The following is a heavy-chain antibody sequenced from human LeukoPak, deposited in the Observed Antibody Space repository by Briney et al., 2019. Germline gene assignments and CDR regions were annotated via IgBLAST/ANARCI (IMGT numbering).Heavy chain of an antibody. CDR1: GFTFSTYA. V-gene: IGHV3-64*02. CDR3: ARQRARELPTTYYFDY. Sequence: GGSLRLSCSTSGFTFSTYAMHWVRQAPGKGLEYVSAISSNGVSTYYADSVKGRFTISRDNSKSTLYLQMGSLGTEDMAVYFCARQRARELPTTYYFDYWGQGTLVTVSS. CDR2: ISSNGVST. J-gene: IGHJ4*02. D-gene: IGHD1-7*01.